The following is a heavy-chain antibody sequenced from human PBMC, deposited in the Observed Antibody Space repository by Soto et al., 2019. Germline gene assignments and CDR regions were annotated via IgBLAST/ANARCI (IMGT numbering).Heavy chain of an antibody. Sequence: QVQLVQSGAEVKKPGSSVKVSCKASGGTFSSYTISWVRQAPGQGLEWMGRIIPILGIANYAQKFQGRVTITADKSTSTAYMELSSLRSEDTAAYYCASGSTVVAASDYWGQGTLVTVSS. CDR2: IIPILGIA. V-gene: IGHV1-69*02. J-gene: IGHJ4*02. D-gene: IGHD2-15*01. CDR3: ASGSTVVAASDY. CDR1: GGTFSSYT.